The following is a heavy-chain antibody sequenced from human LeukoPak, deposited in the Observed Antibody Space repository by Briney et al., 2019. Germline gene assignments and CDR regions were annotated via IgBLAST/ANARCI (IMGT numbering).Heavy chain of an antibody. CDR2: ISYDGSNK. Sequence: GGSLRLPCAASGFTFSSYGMHWVRQAPGKGLEWVAVISYDGSNKYYADSVKGRFTISRDNSKNTLYLQMNILRAEDTAVYYCAKDRGSGSGSYTWGIFDCWGQGTLVTVSS. V-gene: IGHV3-30*18. D-gene: IGHD3-10*01. CDR3: AKDRGSGSGSYTWGIFDC. J-gene: IGHJ4*02. CDR1: GFTFSSYG.